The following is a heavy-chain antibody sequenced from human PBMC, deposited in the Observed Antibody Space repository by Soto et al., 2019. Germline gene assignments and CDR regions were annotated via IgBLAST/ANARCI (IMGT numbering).Heavy chain of an antibody. D-gene: IGHD4-17*01. CDR3: ARQSYDYGDQVGFDY. CDR2: IYYSGST. Sequence: SETLSLTCTVSGGSISSYYWSWIRQPPGKGLEWIGYIYYSGSTNYNPSLKSRVTISVDTSKNQFPLKMSSVTAADTAVYYCARQSYDYGDQVGFDYGGHGTLVTV. V-gene: IGHV4-59*08. J-gene: IGHJ4*01. CDR1: GGSISSYY.